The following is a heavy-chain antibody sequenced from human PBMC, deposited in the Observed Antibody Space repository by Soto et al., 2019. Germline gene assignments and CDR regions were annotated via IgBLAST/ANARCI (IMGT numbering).Heavy chain of an antibody. V-gene: IGHV3-23*01. CDR2: ISGSGGST. D-gene: IGHD3-3*01. CDR1: GFTFSDYY. Sequence: GGSLRLSCAASGFTFSDYYMSWIRQAPGKGLEWVSAISGSGGSTYYADSVKGRFTISRDNSKNTLYLQMNSLRAEDTAVYYCAKDSNYDFWSGTYYYYYYMDVWGKGTTVTVSS. J-gene: IGHJ6*03. CDR3: AKDSNYDFWSGTYYYYYYMDV.